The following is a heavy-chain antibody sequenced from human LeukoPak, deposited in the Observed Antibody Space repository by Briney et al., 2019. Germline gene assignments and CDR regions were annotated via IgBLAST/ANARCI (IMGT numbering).Heavy chain of an antibody. CDR3: ARDQEGSVAEDY. CDR1: GFIFSNYW. CDR2: IKQDGSEK. V-gene: IGHV3-7*01. J-gene: IGHJ4*02. Sequence: GGSLRLSCATSGFIFSNYWMSWVRQAPGKGLEWVASIKQDGSEKYYVDSVKGRFTISRDNAKNSLYLQVDSLRAEDTAIYYCARDQEGSVAEDYWGQGTLVTVSS.